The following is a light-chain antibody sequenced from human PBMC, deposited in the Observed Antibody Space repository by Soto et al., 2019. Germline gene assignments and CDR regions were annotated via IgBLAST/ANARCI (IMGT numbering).Light chain of an antibody. V-gene: IGKV3-20*01. Sequence: EIVLTQSPGSLSLSPGERATLSCRASQSVSSTFFAWYQQRPGQAPRLLMYGASSRATGIPERFSGSGSGTDFTLTISRLDPEDFAVYSCQQFDSSVTFGQGTKVEIK. J-gene: IGKJ1*01. CDR1: QSVSSTF. CDR3: QQFDSSVT. CDR2: GAS.